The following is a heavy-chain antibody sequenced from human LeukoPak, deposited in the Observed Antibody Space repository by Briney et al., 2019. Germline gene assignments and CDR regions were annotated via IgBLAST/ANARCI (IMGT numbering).Heavy chain of an antibody. J-gene: IGHJ6*02. D-gene: IGHD6-13*01. CDR3: AKAASSSWPSYYYGMDV. CDR2: ITGSGGNT. CDR1: GFIFSSYP. Sequence: GGSLRLSCAASGFIFSSYPMSWVRQAPGKGLEWVSVITGSGGNTYYADSVKGRFTISKDNSKNTVYLQMSSLRVDDTAVYYCAKAASSSWPSYYYGMDVWGQGTTVTVSS. V-gene: IGHV3-23*01.